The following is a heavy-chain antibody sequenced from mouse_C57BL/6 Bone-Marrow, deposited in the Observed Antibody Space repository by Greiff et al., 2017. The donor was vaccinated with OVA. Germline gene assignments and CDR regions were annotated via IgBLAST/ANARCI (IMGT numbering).Heavy chain of an antibody. Sequence: VQLQQSGPVLVKPGASVKMSCKASGYTFTDYYMNWVKQSHGKSLEWIGVINPYNGGTSYNQKFKGKATLTVDKSSSTAYMELNSLTSEDSAVYYCARSGPLTTIANYAMDYWGQGTSVTVSS. CDR3: ARSGPLTTIANYAMDY. CDR2: INPYNGGT. V-gene: IGHV1-19*01. CDR1: GYTFTDYY. J-gene: IGHJ4*01. D-gene: IGHD2-12*01.